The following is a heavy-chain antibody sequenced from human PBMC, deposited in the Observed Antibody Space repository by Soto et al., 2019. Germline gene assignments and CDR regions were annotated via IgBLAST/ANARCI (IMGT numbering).Heavy chain of an antibody. CDR1: GGSISSSSYY. J-gene: IGHJ4*02. D-gene: IGHD3-10*01. V-gene: IGHV4-39*07. CDR3: ARYSYGSDYYFDY. Sequence: TSETLSLTCTVSGGSISSSSYYWGWIRQPPGKGLEWIGSIYYSGSTYYSPSLKSRVTISVDTSKNQFSLKLSAVIAADTAMYYCARYSYGSDYYFDYWGQGTLGTAPQ. CDR2: IYYSGST.